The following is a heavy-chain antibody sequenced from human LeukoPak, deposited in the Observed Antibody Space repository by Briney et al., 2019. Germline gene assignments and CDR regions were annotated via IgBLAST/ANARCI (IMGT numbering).Heavy chain of an antibody. CDR1: GYTFTSYA. D-gene: IGHD2-15*01. V-gene: IGHV1-3*01. CDR3: ARDGCGYCSGGSCCFDY. Sequence: ASVKVSCKASGYTFTSYAMHWVRQAPGQRLEWMGWINAGNGNTKYSQKFQGRVTITGDTSASAAYMELSSLRSEDTAVYYCARDGCGYCSGGSCCFDYWGQGTLVTVSS. J-gene: IGHJ4*02. CDR2: INAGNGNT.